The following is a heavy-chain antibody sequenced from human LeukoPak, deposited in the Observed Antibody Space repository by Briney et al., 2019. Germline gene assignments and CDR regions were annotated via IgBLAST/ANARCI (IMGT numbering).Heavy chain of an antibody. CDR2: IIPDLHIT. V-gene: IGHV1-69*04. D-gene: IGHD5-24*01. Sequence: GSSVKVSCKASGGTFNTYDINWVRQAPGQGLEWMGRIIPDLHITNYAQRFHGRVTISADKSTSTTYLELNNLGSEDTAVYFCSLSKRTSDGSAVDYWGPGTLAAVSS. CDR3: SLSKRTSDGSAVDY. CDR1: GGTFNTYD. J-gene: IGHJ4*02.